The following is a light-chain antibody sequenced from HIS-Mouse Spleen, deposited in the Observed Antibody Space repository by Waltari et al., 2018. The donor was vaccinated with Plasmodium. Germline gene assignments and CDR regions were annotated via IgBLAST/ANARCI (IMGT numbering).Light chain of an antibody. J-gene: IGKJ1*01. CDR2: KVS. V-gene: IGKV2-30*02. CDR3: MQGTHWWT. CDR1: QSLVHSEGNTY. Sequence: DVVMTQSPLSLPVTLEQPASISCRSSQSLVHSEGNTYLNWFQQRPGQSPRRLIYKVSNRDSGVPDRFSGSGSGTDFTLKISRVEAEDVGVYYCMQGTHWWTFGQGTKVEIK.